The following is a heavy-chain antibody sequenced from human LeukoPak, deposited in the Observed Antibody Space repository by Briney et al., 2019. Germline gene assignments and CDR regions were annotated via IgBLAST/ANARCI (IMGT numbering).Heavy chain of an antibody. CDR3: ARSYDTNFDY. CDR1: GGSPTSYY. Sequence: SETLSLTCTVSGGSPTSYYWSWIRQTPQKGLEWTGYIYFSGRTSYNPSLKGRVNKSVDMSKNPFSLELSSVAAADTAVYYCARSYDTNFDYWGQGTLVTVSS. CDR2: IYFSGRT. D-gene: IGHD3-3*01. J-gene: IGHJ4*02. V-gene: IGHV4-59*01.